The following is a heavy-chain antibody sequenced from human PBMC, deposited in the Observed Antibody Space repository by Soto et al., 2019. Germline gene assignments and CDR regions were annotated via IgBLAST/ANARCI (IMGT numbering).Heavy chain of an antibody. CDR1: GGSISSSSYY. CDR3: ARQGSAPHQGTRNFDY. CDR2: IYYSGST. V-gene: IGHV4-39*01. D-gene: IGHD2-2*01. J-gene: IGHJ4*02. Sequence: QLQLQESGPGLVKPSETLSLTCTVSGGSISSSSYYWGWIRQPPGKGLEWIGSIYYSGSTYYNPSLKSRVTISVDTSKNQFSLKLSSVTAADTAVYYCARQGSAPHQGTRNFDYWGQGTLVTVSS.